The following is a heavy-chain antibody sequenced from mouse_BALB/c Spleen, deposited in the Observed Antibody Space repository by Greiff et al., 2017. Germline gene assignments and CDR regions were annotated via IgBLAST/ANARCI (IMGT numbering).Heavy chain of an antibody. V-gene: IGHV5-4*02. D-gene: IGHD1-1*02. CDR2: ISDGGSYT. CDR1: GFTFSDYY. Sequence: EVKLVESGGGLVKPGGSLKLSCAASGFTFSDYYMYWVRQTPEKRLEWVATISDGGSYTYYPDSVKGRFTISRDNAKNNLYLQMSSLKSEDTAMYYCAREEGGSVFAYWGQGTLVTVSA. J-gene: IGHJ3*01. CDR3: AREEGGSVFAY.